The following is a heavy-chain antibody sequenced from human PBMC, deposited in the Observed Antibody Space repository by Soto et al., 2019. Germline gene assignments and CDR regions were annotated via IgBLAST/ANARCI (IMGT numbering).Heavy chain of an antibody. V-gene: IGHV5-51*01. Sequence: GESLKISCKGSGYSFTTYWIGWVRQMPGKGLEWMGIIYPGGSDTRYSPSFQGQVTISADKSTSTAYLQWSSLKASDTAMYYCARRDDSPTAEYFQHWGQGTLVTVSS. CDR1: GYSFTTYW. CDR3: ARRDDSPTAEYFQH. J-gene: IGHJ1*01. D-gene: IGHD2-21*01. CDR2: IYPGGSDT.